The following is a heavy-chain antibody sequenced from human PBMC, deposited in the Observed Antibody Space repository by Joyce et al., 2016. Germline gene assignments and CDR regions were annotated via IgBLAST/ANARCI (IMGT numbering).Heavy chain of an antibody. D-gene: IGHD2-8*01. Sequence: EGQLVESGGGLVQPGGSLRLSCAASGFTLSRHWMSWVRQPSGKGLEWVDNRKQDGSEEGYVDSGKGRVTISRDNAKNSLSLQMNSLRAEDTAVYYCARYGVSGQDAFDIWGQGTRVTVSS. CDR1: GFTLSRHW. J-gene: IGHJ3*02. CDR2: RKQDGSEE. V-gene: IGHV3-7*03. CDR3: ARYGVSGQDAFDI.